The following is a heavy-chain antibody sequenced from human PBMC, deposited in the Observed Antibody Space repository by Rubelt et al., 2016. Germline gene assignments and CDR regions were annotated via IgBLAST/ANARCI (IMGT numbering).Heavy chain of an antibody. J-gene: IGHJ4*02. Sequence: VQLVESGGGVVQPGGSLRLSCAASGFTFSGSAIHWVRQASGKGLEWVGRIGRRANSYATGSAASVKGRLTISRDDSRDTAYLQMNSLRTEDTAVYYCATPSGYWGQGTLVTVSS. CDR2: IGRRANSYAT. CDR3: ATPSGY. V-gene: IGHV3-73*01. CDR1: GFTFSGSA.